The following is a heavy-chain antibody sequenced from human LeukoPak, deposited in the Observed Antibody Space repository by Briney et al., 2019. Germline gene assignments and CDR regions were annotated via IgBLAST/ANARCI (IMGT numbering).Heavy chain of an antibody. D-gene: IGHD2-2*02. V-gene: IGHV3-49*04. CDR3: TRVGQYCSSTSCYNAFDI. Sequence: PGGSLRLSCAASGFTFSSYSMNWVRQAPGKGLEWVGFIRSKAYGGTTEYAASVKGRFTISRDDSKSIAYLQMNGLKTEDTAVYYCTRVGQYCSSTSCYNAFDIWGQGTMVTVSS. J-gene: IGHJ3*02. CDR1: GFTFSSYS. CDR2: IRSKAYGGTT.